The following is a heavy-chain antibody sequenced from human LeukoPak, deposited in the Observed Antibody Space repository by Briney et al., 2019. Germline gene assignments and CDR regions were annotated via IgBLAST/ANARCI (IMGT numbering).Heavy chain of an antibody. D-gene: IGHD1-26*01. Sequence: GGSLRLSCAASGFMFSSYDMHWVRQITGGGLEWVSGIGTAGDTYYLGSVKGRFTISRENAQNSLYLQMNTLRAGDTAVYYCARGRSLTLGYFDLWGRGTLVTVSS. CDR3: ARGRSLTLGYFDL. J-gene: IGHJ2*01. CDR2: IGTAGDT. CDR1: GFMFSSYD. V-gene: IGHV3-13*01.